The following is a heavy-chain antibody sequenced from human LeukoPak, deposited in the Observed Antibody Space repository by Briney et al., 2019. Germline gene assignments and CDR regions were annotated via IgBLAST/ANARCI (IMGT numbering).Heavy chain of an antibody. Sequence: GESLKISCQGSGYSFTNYWIGWVRQMPGKGLEWMGIIYPGDSDTKYSPSFEGQVTISVDKSISTAYLQWSSLKASDIAMYYCARSGYSSGWYVGSFDYWGQGTLVTVSS. CDR2: IYPGDSDT. V-gene: IGHV5-51*01. CDR3: ARSGYSSGWYVGSFDY. D-gene: IGHD6-19*01. CDR1: GYSFTNYW. J-gene: IGHJ4*02.